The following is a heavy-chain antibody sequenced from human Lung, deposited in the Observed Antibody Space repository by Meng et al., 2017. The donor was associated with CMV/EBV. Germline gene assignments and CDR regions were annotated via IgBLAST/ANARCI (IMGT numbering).Heavy chain of an antibody. J-gene: IGHJ5*02. CDR3: ARGYCSGGSCPVFNP. CDR1: GYTFTSYD. D-gene: IGHD2-15*01. Sequence: AAVKKPGASVKVSCKAAGYTFTSYDINWVRQATGQGLEWMGWMNPNSGNTGYAQKFQGRVTMTRNTSISTAYMELSSLRSEDTAVYYCARGYCSGGSCPVFNPWGQGTLVTVSP. V-gene: IGHV1-8*01. CDR2: MNPNSGNT.